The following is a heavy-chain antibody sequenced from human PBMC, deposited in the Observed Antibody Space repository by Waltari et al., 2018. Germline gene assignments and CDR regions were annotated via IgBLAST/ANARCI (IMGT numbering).Heavy chain of an antibody. CDR2: ISYDGSNK. J-gene: IGHJ4*02. V-gene: IGHV3-30-3*01. CDR3: AREGTRLQRPSFDY. D-gene: IGHD2-2*01. CDR1: GFTFSSYA. Sequence: QVQLVESGGGVVQPGRSLRLSCAASGFTFSSYAMHWVRQAPGKGLEWVAVISYDGSNKYYADAVKVRLTISRDNSKNTLYRQMNSVRAEDTAVYYWAREGTRLQRPSFDYWGQGTLVTVSS.